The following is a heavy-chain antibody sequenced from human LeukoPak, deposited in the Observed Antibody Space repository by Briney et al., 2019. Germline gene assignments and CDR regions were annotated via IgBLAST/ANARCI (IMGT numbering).Heavy chain of an antibody. J-gene: IGHJ4*02. CDR1: GGSISSYY. CDR2: IYYSGST. D-gene: IGHD1-26*01. V-gene: IGHV4-59*01. CDR3: ARGGSYSFVDY. Sequence: SETLSLTCTVSGGSISSYYWSWIRQPPGKGLEWIGYIYYSGSTNYNPSLKSRVTISVDTSKNQFSLKLSSVTAADTAVYYCARGGSYSFVDYWGQGTLVTVSS.